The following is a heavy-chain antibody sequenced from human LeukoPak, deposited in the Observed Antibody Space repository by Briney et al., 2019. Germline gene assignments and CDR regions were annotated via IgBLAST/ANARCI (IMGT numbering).Heavy chain of an antibody. CDR2: IYYSGST. V-gene: IGHV4-59*08. D-gene: IGHD3-22*01. Sequence: SETLSLTCAVSDGSISSYYWNWIRQPPGKGLEWIGYIYYSGSTNYNPSLKSRVTISVDTSKNQFSLKLSSVTAADTAVYYCATPSSGYQHDAFDIWGQGTMVTVSS. CDR1: DGSISSYY. J-gene: IGHJ3*02. CDR3: ATPSSGYQHDAFDI.